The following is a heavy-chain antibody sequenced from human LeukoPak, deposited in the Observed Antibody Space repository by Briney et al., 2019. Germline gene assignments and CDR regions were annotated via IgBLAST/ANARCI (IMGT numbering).Heavy chain of an antibody. D-gene: IGHD3-22*01. CDR2: IYYTGIS. Sequence: PSETLSLTCSVSGVSISSYYWSWIRQPPGKGLESIGYIYYTGISDYTPSLKRRVTISLDTSKNQFSLRLTSMTAADTAVYYCARFYDSPISAFDIWGQGTVVTVSS. V-gene: IGHV4-59*01. CDR1: GVSISSYY. J-gene: IGHJ3*02. CDR3: ARFYDSPISAFDI.